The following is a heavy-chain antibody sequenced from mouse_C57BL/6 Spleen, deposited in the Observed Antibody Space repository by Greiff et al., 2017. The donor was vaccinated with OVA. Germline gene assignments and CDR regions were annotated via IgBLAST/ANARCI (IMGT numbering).Heavy chain of an antibody. CDR3: ARDDYDTGFAY. J-gene: IGHJ3*01. D-gene: IGHD2-4*01. CDR2: IDPSDSYT. CDR1: GYTFTSYW. Sequence: VQLQQSGAELVRPGTSVKLSCKASGYTFTSYWMHWVKQRPGQGLEWIGVIDPSDSYTNYNQKFKGKATLTVDTSSSTAYMQLSSLTSEDSAVYYCARDDYDTGFAYWGQGTLVTVSA. V-gene: IGHV1-59*01.